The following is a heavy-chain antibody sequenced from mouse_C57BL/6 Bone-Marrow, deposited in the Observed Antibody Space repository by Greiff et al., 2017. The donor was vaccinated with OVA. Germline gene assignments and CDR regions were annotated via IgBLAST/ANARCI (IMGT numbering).Heavy chain of an antibody. CDR2: ISNLAYSI. CDR3: AIRDYYGSSYWYFDV. Sequence: EVQGVESGGGLVQPGGSLKLSCAASGFTFSDYGMAWVRQAPRKGPEWVAFISNLAYSIYYADTVTGRFTISRENAKNTLYLEMSSLRSEDTAMYYCAIRDYYGSSYWYFDVWGTGTTVTVSS. CDR1: GFTFSDYG. J-gene: IGHJ1*03. V-gene: IGHV5-15*01. D-gene: IGHD1-1*01.